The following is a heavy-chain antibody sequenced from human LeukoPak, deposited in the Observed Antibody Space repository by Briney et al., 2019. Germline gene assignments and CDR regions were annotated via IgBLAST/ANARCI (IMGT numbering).Heavy chain of an antibody. CDR1: GYTFTSYA. D-gene: IGHD4-11*01. CDR2: INPNSGDT. J-gene: IGHJ5*02. Sequence: ASVKVSCKASGYTFTSYAMNWVRQAPGQGLEWMGWINPNSGDTDYAQRFQGRVTMTRDTSISTAYMELSRLRSDDTAVYYCARGLLGFMRSDYSNYWDNWFDPWGQGTLVTVSS. V-gene: IGHV1-2*02. CDR3: ARGLLGFMRSDYSNYWDNWFDP.